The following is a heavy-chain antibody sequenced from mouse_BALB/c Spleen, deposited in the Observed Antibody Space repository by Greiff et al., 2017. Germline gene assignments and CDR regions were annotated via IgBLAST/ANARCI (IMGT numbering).Heavy chain of an antibody. V-gene: IGHV5-6-4*01. J-gene: IGHJ3*01. CDR2: ISSGGSYT. CDR1: GFTFSSYT. Sequence: EVQGVESGGGLVKPGGSLKLSCAASGFTFSSYTMSWVRQTPEKRLEWVATISSGGSYTYYPDSVKGRFTISRDNAKNTLYLQMSSLKSEDTAMYYCTRDEGGFAYWGQGTLVTVSA. CDR3: TRDEGGFAY.